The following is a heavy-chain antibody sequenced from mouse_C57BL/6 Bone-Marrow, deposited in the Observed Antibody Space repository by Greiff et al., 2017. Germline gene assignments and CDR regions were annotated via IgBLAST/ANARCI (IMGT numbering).Heavy chain of an antibody. V-gene: IGHV5-9-1*02. D-gene: IGHD1-1*01. Sequence: EVMLVESGEGLVKPGGSLKLSCAASGFTFSSYAMSWVRQTPEKRLEWVAYISSGGDYIYYADTVPGRFTISSDNDRNTLYLQVSSLKSEDTAMYYCTREHLYYYGSSPLAMDYWGQGTSVTVSS. J-gene: IGHJ4*01. CDR1: GFTFSSYA. CDR2: ISSGGDYI. CDR3: TREHLYYYGSSPLAMDY.